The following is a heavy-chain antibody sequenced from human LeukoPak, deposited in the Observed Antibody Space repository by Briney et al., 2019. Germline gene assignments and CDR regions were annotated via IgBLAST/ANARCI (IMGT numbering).Heavy chain of an antibody. D-gene: IGHD3-22*01. CDR3: AREAREDYDSSVSYFDY. CDR1: GFTFSSYA. Sequence: SGGSLRLSCAASGFTFSSYAMHWVRQAPGKGLEYVSAISSNGGSTYYANSVKGRFTISRDNSKNTLYLQMGSLRAEDMAVYYCAREAREDYDSSVSYFDYWGQGTLVTVSS. J-gene: IGHJ4*02. V-gene: IGHV3-64*01. CDR2: ISSNGGST.